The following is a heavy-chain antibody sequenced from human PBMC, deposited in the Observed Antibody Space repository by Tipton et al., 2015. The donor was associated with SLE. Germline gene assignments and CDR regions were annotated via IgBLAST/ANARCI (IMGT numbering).Heavy chain of an antibody. Sequence: SLRLSCAASGFTFSNYWMSWVRQAPGKGLEWVANIKQDGSEKYYVDSVKGRFTISRDNAKKSMYLQMNSLRAEDTAVYFCARETRWYFDYWGQGTLVTVSS. CDR2: IKQDGSEK. V-gene: IGHV3-7*01. CDR3: ARETRWYFDY. CDR1: GFTFSNYW. J-gene: IGHJ4*02. D-gene: IGHD4-23*01.